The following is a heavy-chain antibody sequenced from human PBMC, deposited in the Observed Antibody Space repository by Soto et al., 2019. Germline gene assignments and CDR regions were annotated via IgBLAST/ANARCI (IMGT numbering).Heavy chain of an antibody. V-gene: IGHV3-23*01. D-gene: IGHD3-22*01. CDR2: ISGSGGST. Sequence: VQLLESGGGLVQPGGSLRLSCAASGFTFSSYAMSWVRQAPGKGLEWVSAISGSGGSTYYADSVKGRFTISRDNSKNTLYLQMNSLRAEDTAVYYCAKADYDSSGYYYRFDYWGQGTLVTVSS. J-gene: IGHJ4*02. CDR3: AKADYDSSGYYYRFDY. CDR1: GFTFSSYA.